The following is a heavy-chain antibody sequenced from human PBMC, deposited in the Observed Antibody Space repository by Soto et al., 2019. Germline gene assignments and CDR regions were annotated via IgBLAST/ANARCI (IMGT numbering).Heavy chain of an antibody. CDR3: ARERGVKQWFRAENWFDP. Sequence: SDTLSLTCAVYGVFFSGYYWSWSLQPPGKGLEWIGEINHSGSTNYNPSLKSRVTISVDTSKNQFSLKLSSVTAADTAVYYCARERGVKQWFRAENWFDPWGQGTLVTV. CDR2: INHSGST. J-gene: IGHJ5*02. D-gene: IGHD3-10*01. V-gene: IGHV4-34*01. CDR1: GVFFSGYY.